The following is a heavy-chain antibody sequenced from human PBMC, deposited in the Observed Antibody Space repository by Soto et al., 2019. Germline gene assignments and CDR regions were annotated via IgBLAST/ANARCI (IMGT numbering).Heavy chain of an antibody. J-gene: IGHJ4*02. CDR3: AKVSSSWYAGFFDL. CDR2: LSDSGGSI. Sequence: HPGGSLRLSCTASGFTFSSHAMTWVRQAPGKGLEWVSGLSDSGGSIYYADSVKGRFTIFRDNSMNTLYLQMNTLRAEDTAVYYCAKVSSSWYAGFFDLWGQGTLVTVSS. V-gene: IGHV3-23*01. D-gene: IGHD6-13*01. CDR1: GFTFSSHA.